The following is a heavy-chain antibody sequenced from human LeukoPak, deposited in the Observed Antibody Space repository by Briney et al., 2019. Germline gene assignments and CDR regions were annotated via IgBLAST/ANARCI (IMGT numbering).Heavy chain of an antibody. CDR3: ARYCCIDASEKWFDP. CDR2: INPSTGVT. CDR1: GYTFTDFY. V-gene: IGHV1-2*02. D-gene: IGHD1-26*01. J-gene: IGHJ5*02. Sequence: GASVKVSCKASGYTFTDFYLHWVRQAPGQGLEWMGWINPSTGVTSYAQKFQGRVTMTRDTSISTAYVELSRLRSDDTAMYYCARYCCIDASEKWFDPWGQGTLVTVSS.